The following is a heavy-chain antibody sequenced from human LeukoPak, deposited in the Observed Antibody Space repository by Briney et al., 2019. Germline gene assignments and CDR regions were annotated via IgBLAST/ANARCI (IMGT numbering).Heavy chain of an antibody. CDR1: GFTFSNYW. CDR3: ARGTNWSPLDFDY. J-gene: IGHJ4*02. Sequence: GGSLRLSCAASGFTFSNYWMSWVRQAPGKGLEWVANIKYDGSEKYYVDSVKGRFTISRDNAKNSLYLQMNSLRAEDTAVYFCARGTNWSPLDFDYWGQGTLVTVSS. CDR2: IKYDGSEK. V-gene: IGHV3-7*01. D-gene: IGHD1-20*01.